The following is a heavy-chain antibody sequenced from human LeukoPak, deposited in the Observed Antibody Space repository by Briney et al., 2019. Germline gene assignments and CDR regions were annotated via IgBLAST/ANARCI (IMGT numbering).Heavy chain of an antibody. CDR1: GGSVSSYY. V-gene: IGHV4-59*02. CDR2: IYYSGSI. Sequence: SETLSLTCTVSGGSVSSYYWSWIRQPPGKGLEWIGYIYYSGSINYNPSLKSRVIISVDTSKNQFSLKLSSVTAADTAVYYCARGGGSGSYYNIYYYYYYMDVWGKGTTVTVSS. D-gene: IGHD3-10*01. CDR3: ARGGGSGSYYNIYYYYYYMDV. J-gene: IGHJ6*03.